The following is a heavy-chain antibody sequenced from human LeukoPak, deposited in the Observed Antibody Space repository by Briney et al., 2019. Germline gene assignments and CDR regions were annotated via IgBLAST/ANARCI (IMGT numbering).Heavy chain of an antibody. V-gene: IGHV3-23*01. D-gene: IGHD6-19*01. CDR1: GFTFSSYA. CDR3: ASRTFSSGWLIDY. J-gene: IGHJ4*02. CDR2: ISGSGGST. Sequence: GGSLRLSCAASGFTFSSYAMSWVRQAPGKGLEWVSAISGSGGSTYYADSVKGRLTISRDNSKNTLYLQMNSLRAEDTAVYYCASRTFSSGWLIDYWGQGTLVTVSS.